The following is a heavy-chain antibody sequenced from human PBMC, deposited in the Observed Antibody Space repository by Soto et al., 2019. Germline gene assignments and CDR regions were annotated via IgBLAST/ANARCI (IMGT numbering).Heavy chain of an antibody. CDR2: ISGSGGST. J-gene: IGHJ4*02. CDR3: AKDPEADTAMAEAFDY. CDR1: GFTFSSYA. V-gene: IGHV3-23*01. Sequence: SLRLSCAASGFTFSSYAMIWVRQAPGKGLEWVSAISGSGGSTYYADSVKGRFTISRDNSKNTLYLQMNSLRAEDTAVYYCAKDPEADTAMAEAFDYWGQGTLVTVSS. D-gene: IGHD5-18*01.